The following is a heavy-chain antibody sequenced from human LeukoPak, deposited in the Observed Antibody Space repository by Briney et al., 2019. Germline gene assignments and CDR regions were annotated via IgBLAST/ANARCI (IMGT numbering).Heavy chain of an antibody. CDR1: GYTFTGYY. J-gene: IGHJ5*02. CDR3: ARAVNYDFWSGSGNWFDP. Sequence: ASVKVSCKASGYTFTGYYMHWVRQAPGQGLEWMGRINPNSGGTNYAQKFQVRVTMTRDTSISTAYMELSRLRSDDTAVYYCARAVNYDFWSGSGNWFDPWGQGTLVTVSS. V-gene: IGHV1-2*06. CDR2: INPNSGGT. D-gene: IGHD3-3*01.